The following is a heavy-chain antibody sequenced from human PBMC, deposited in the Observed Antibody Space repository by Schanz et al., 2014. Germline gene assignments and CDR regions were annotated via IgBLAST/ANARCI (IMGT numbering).Heavy chain of an antibody. V-gene: IGHV3-23*01. CDR3: ARGRTFDY. J-gene: IGHJ4*02. CDR1: GFTFSIYG. Sequence: EVQLLESGGGLVQPGGSLRLSCAASGFTFSIYGMSWVRQAPGKGLEWVSVISGSGVTIYYADSVKGRFTISRDNSKNTLYLQMNSLRAEDTAVYYCARGRTFDYWGQGTLVTVSS. CDR2: ISGSGVTI.